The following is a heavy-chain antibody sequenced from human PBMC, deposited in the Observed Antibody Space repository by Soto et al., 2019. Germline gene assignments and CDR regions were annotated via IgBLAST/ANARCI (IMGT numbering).Heavy chain of an antibody. J-gene: IGHJ4*02. CDR1: GGSISSSNW. D-gene: IGHD3-10*01. V-gene: IGHV4-61*01. CDR2: IYYSGST. Sequence: SETLSLTCAVSGGSISSSNWWSWIRQPPGKGLEWIGYIYYSGSTNYNPSLKSRVTISVDTSKNQFSLKLSSVTAADTAVDYCARTPRYGSGSYYDYWGQGTLVTVSS. CDR3: ARTPRYGSGSYYDY.